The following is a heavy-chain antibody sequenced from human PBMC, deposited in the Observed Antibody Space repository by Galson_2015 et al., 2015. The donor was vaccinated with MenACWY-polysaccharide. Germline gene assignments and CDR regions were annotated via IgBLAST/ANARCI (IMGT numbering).Heavy chain of an antibody. D-gene: IGHD1-26*01. CDR3: VKADSGSYYVSGYFDY. Sequence: SLRLSCAASGFTFVDFAMHWVRQPPGKGLEWVSGINWNGDSIAYAGSVKGRFTISRDNAKNSLYLQMNSLSAEDTALYYCVKADSGSYYVSGYFDYWGQGTLVTVSS. CDR2: INWNGDSI. CDR1: GFTFVDFA. V-gene: IGHV3-9*01. J-gene: IGHJ4*02.